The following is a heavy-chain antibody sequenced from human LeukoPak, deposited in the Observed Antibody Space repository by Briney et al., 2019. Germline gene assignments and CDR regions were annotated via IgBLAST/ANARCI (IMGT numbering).Heavy chain of an antibody. CDR2: INHSGST. J-gene: IGHJ6*03. Sequence: PSETLSLTCAVYGGSFSGYYWSWIRQPPGKGLEWIGEINHSGSTNYDPSLKSRVTISVDTSKNQFSLKLSSVTAADTAVYYCARGILGAYYYYMDVWGKGTTVTVSS. D-gene: IGHD3-16*01. CDR3: ARGILGAYYYYMDV. CDR1: GGSFSGYY. V-gene: IGHV4-34*01.